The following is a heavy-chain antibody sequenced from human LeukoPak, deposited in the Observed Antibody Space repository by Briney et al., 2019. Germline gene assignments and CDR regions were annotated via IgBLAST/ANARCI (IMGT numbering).Heavy chain of an antibody. CDR2: ISAYNGNT. V-gene: IGHV1-18*01. Sequence: AASVKDSCKASGYTLTSYGISWVRQPPAQGLERMGWISAYNGNTNYAQKLHGRVTMTTDTSTSTAYMELRSLRSDDTAVYYCARDLPTSGGDYYPTFDYWGQGTLVTVSS. CDR3: ARDLPTSGGDYYPTFDY. J-gene: IGHJ4*02. CDR1: GYTLTSYG. D-gene: IGHD2-21*02.